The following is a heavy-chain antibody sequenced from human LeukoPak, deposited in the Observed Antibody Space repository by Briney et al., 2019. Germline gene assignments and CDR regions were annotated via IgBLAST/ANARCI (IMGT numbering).Heavy chain of an antibody. CDR1: GFTFTNYW. CDR2: INQDGGTE. CDR3: ARHTLWRFDY. J-gene: IGHJ4*02. D-gene: IGHD1-1*01. V-gene: IGHV3-7*01. Sequence: HSGGSLRLSCAAYGFTFTNYWLTWVRQAPGKGLEWVANINQDGGTEYYVDSMKGRFTISRDNAKNLVYLQIHSPRAEDTAVYFCARHTLWRFDYWGQGALVTVSS.